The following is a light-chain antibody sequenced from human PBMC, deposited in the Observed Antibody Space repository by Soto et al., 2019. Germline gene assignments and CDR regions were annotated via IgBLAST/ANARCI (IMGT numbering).Light chain of an antibody. CDR3: QHYGSSPPHT. CDR2: GAY. Sequence: EIVLTQSPGTLSLSPGEGATLSCRASQSVANNYLAWYQQKPGQAPRLLISGAYNRATGIPDRVSGIGSGTDFTLTIRRLESEYFAVYYCQHYGSSPPHTFGQGTKLEIK. V-gene: IGKV3-20*01. J-gene: IGKJ2*01. CDR1: QSVANNY.